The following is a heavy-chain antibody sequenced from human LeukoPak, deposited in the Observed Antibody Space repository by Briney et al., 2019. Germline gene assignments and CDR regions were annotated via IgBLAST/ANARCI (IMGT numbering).Heavy chain of an antibody. D-gene: IGHD5-18*01. CDR3: ARSSDTAMENFDY. CDR1: GGTFSSYA. CDR2: IIPIFGTP. V-gene: IGHV1-69*13. Sequence: ASVKVSCKASGGTFSSYAISWVRQAPGQGLEWMGGIIPIFGTPNYAQKFQGRVTITADASTSTVYMELSRLRSDDTAVYYCARSSDTAMENFDYWGQGTLVTVSS. J-gene: IGHJ4*02.